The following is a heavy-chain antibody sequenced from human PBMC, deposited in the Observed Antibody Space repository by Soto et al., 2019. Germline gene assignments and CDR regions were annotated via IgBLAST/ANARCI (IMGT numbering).Heavy chain of an antibody. CDR3: AGDSGGARNWNDFDY. V-gene: IGHV3-30-3*01. CDR2: ISYDGSNK. CDR1: GFTFSSYA. Sequence: QVQLVESGGGVVQPGRSLRLSCAASGFTFSSYAMHWVRQAPGKGLEWVAVISYDGSNKYYADSVKGRFTISRDNSKNPLYLQMNSRRAEDTSVYYCAGDSGGARNWNDFDYWGQGTLVTVSS. J-gene: IGHJ4*02. D-gene: IGHD1-1*01.